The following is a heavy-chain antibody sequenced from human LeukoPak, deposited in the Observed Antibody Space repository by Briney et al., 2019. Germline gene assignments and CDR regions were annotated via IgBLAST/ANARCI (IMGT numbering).Heavy chain of an antibody. D-gene: IGHD3-9*01. Sequence: SVKVSCKASGGTFSSYAISWVRQAPGQGLEWMGGIIPIFGTANYAQKFQGRVTITADESTSTAYMELSSLRSEDTAVYYCARPNSPHYDILTGDDAFDIWGQGTMVTVSS. V-gene: IGHV1-69*01. CDR3: ARPNSPHYDILTGDDAFDI. CDR2: IIPIFGTA. CDR1: GGTFSSYA. J-gene: IGHJ3*02.